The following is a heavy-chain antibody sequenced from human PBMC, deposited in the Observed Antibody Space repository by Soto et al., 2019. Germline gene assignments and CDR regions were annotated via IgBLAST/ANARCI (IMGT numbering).Heavy chain of an antibody. CDR3: ARFSGGYCSGGSCYGFDP. J-gene: IGHJ5*02. V-gene: IGHV5-51*01. CDR1: GYEFIHYW. CDR2: IHPSDSET. D-gene: IGHD2-15*01. Sequence: EVQLVQSGTEVKKSGEALKISCKASGYEFIHYWIAWVRQRPGKGLEWMGIIHPSDSETRYSPSFQGQVNISVDKSISTVFLQWNSLKATDIAMYYCARFSGGYCSGGSCYGFDPWGQGTLVIVSS.